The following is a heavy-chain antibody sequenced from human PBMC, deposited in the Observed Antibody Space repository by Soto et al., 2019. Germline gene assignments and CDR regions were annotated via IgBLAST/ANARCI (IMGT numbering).Heavy chain of an antibody. CDR3: ARAIDYDILTGYPAPPDY. Sequence: GGSLRLSCAGSGITFSSYAMSWVRQAPGKGLEWVSSINGGGADTYYADSVKGRFTISRENAKNSLYLQMNSLRAGDTAVYYCARAIDYDILTGYPAPPDYSGQGTLVTVSS. J-gene: IGHJ4*02. CDR2: INGGGADT. CDR1: GITFSSYA. D-gene: IGHD3-9*01. V-gene: IGHV3-23*01.